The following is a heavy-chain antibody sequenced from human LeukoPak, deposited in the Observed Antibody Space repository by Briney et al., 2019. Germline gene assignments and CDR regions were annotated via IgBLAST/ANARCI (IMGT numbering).Heavy chain of an antibody. CDR2: IYSGGTT. V-gene: IGHV3-53*04. CDR3: ARVDTVMAYYFDL. Sequence: GGSLRLSGAASGFTVSTNCMTWVRQAPGKGLEWVSTIYSGGTTYYADSVMGRFTISRHNSRNTLYLQMNSLRAEDTAVYYCARVDTVMAYYFDLWGQGTLVTVSS. CDR1: GFTVSTNC. D-gene: IGHD5-18*01. J-gene: IGHJ4*02.